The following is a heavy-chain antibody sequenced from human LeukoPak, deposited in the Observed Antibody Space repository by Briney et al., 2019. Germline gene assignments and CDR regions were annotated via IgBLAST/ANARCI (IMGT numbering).Heavy chain of an antibody. J-gene: IGHJ3*02. V-gene: IGHV4-59*01. CDR3: AREVAVAGPKGGFDI. CDR2: IYYSGST. Sequence: PETLSLTCTVSGGSISGYYWSWIRQPPGKGLEWIGYIYYSGSTNYNPSLKSRVTISVDTSKNQFSLKLSSVTAADTAVYYCAREVAVAGPKGGFDIWGQGTMVTVSS. D-gene: IGHD6-19*01. CDR1: GGSISGYY.